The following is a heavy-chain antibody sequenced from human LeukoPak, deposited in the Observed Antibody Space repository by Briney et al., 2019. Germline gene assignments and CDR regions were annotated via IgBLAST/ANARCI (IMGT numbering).Heavy chain of an antibody. V-gene: IGHV3-21*01. CDR1: GFTFSNAW. Sequence: PGGSLRLSCAASGFTFSNAWVNWVRQAPGKGLEWVSSISSSSSYIYYADSVKGRFTISRDNAKNSLYLQMNSLRAEDTAVYYCARVIKTGGQQLVRGFDYWGQGTLVTVSS. J-gene: IGHJ4*02. D-gene: IGHD6-13*01. CDR2: ISSSSSYI. CDR3: ARVIKTGGQQLVRGFDY.